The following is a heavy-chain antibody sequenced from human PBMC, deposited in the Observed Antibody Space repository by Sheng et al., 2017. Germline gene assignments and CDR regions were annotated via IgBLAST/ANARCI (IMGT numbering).Heavy chain of an antibody. J-gene: IGHJ4*01. Sequence: EVLLVESGGGLVQPGGSLTLSCEPSGFTFSDYEMSWVRQAPGKGLEWIAYISTTGGTIYYADSVKGRFTISRDNVKNSVYLQMSSLRAEDSAFYFCARGGHTRTPYFDY. CDR1: GFTFSDYE. CDR3: ARGGHTRTPYFDY. V-gene: IGHV3-48*03. D-gene: IGHD5-18*01. CDR2: ISTTGGTI.